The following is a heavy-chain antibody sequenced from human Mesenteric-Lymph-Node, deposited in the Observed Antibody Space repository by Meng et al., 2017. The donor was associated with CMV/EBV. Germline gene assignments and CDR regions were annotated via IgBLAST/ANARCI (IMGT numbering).Heavy chain of an antibody. CDR2: ISSSGGSDSTI. J-gene: IGHJ5*02. Sequence: GESLKISCAASGFTFSSYEMNWVRQAPGKGLEWLSYISSSGGSDSTIYYADSVRGRFTISIDNAKNSLYLQMNSLRVEDTAVYYCARDSATYYDSWSGSNWFDPWGQGTLVTVSS. CDR1: GFTFSSYE. D-gene: IGHD3-3*01. V-gene: IGHV3-48*03. CDR3: ARDSATYYDSWSGSNWFDP.